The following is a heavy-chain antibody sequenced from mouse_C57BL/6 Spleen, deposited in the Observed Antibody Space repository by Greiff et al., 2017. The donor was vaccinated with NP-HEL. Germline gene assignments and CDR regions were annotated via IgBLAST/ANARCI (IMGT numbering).Heavy chain of an antibody. J-gene: IGHJ4*01. V-gene: IGHV3-6*01. Sequence: EVQRVESGPGLVKPSQSLSLTCSVTGYSITSGYYWNWIRQFPGNKLEWMGYISYDGSNNYNPSLKNRISITLDTSKNQFILKLNSVTTEDTATYNCARGNYVAMDYWGKGTSVTVSS. CDR3: ARGNYVAMDY. D-gene: IGHD2-1*01. CDR1: GYSITSGYY. CDR2: ISYDGSN.